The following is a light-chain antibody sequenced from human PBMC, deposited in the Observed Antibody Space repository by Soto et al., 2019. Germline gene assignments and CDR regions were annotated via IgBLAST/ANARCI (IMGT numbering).Light chain of an antibody. CDR3: ATWDGSMSGPV. Sequence: QSVLTQPPSASGTPGQGVPIFCSGSNSNIGGNSVSWYRQLPGTAPKLLIYRNDQRASGVTDRFSGSKSGTSASLAISGLRSEDEADYHCATWDGSMSGPVFGGGTKLTVL. J-gene: IGLJ2*01. V-gene: IGLV1-47*01. CDR2: RND. CDR1: NSNIGGNS.